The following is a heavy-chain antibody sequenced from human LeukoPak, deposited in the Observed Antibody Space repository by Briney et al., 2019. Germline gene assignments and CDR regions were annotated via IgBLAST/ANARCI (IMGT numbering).Heavy chain of an antibody. V-gene: IGHV1-46*01. Sequence: GASVKVSCKASGYTFTSYGISWVRQAPGQGLEWMGIINPSGGSTSYAQKFQGRVTMTRDTSTSTVYMELSSLRSEDTAVYYCAREDSSGYPVGFDPWGQGTLVTVSS. D-gene: IGHD6-19*01. J-gene: IGHJ5*02. CDR1: GYTFTSYG. CDR2: INPSGGST. CDR3: AREDSSGYPVGFDP.